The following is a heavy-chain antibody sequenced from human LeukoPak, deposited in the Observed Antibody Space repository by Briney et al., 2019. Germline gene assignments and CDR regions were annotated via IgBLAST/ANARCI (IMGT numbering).Heavy chain of an antibody. CDR2: INWNGGST. D-gene: IGHD3-22*01. CDR3: ARGPYFDSSGYYWHYMDV. V-gene: IGHV3-20*04. J-gene: IGHJ6*03. CDR1: GLTFDDYG. Sequence: GGSLRLSCAASGLTFDDYGMSWVRQAPGKGLEWVSGINWNGGSTGYADSVKGRFTISRDNAKNSLYLQMNSLRAEDTALYYCARGPYFDSSGYYWHYMDVWGKGTTVTVSS.